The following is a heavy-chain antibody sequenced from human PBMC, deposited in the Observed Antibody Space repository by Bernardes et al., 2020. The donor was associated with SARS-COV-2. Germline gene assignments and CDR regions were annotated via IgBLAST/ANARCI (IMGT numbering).Heavy chain of an antibody. D-gene: IGHD6-19*01. V-gene: IGHV1-2*02. Sequence: ASVKVSCKASGYTFTGYYMHWVRQAPGQGLEWMGWINPNSGGTNYAQKFQGRVTMTSYTSISTAYMELSRLRSDDTAVYYCARGPIAVAGTGLNYWGQGTLVTVSS. CDR2: INPNSGGT. CDR1: GYTFTGYY. CDR3: ARGPIAVAGTGLNY. J-gene: IGHJ4*02.